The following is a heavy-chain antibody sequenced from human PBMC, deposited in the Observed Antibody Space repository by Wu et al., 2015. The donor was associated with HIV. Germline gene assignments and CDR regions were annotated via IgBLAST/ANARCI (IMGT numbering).Heavy chain of an antibody. D-gene: IGHD3-9*01. J-gene: IGHJ4*02. CDR3: ARGLRDILTGYYSAFDY. V-gene: IGHV1-69*05. Sequence: QVQLVQSGPEVKNPGSSVKVSCKASGGGFNSYAISWVRQAPGQGLEWMGGVIPVIGTPNFSQKFQGRVTITSDESTATVYMEMSTLRSEDTAVYYCARGLRDILTGYYSAFDYWGQGTLV. CDR1: GGGFNSYA. CDR2: VIPVIGTP.